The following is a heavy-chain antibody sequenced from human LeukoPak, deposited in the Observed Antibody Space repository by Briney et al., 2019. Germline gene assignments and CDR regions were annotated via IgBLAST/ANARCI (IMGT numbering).Heavy chain of an antibody. D-gene: IGHD3-10*01. J-gene: IGHJ4*02. CDR3: AKEGGNYYGSGSYYNGFFDY. CDR1: GFTFSSYA. CDR2: ISYDGSNK. V-gene: IGHV3-30*04. Sequence: PGGSLRLSCAASGFTFSSYAMHWVRQAPGKGLEWVAVISYDGSNKYYADSVKGRFTISRDNSKNTLYLQMNSLRAEDTAVYYCAKEGGNYYGSGSYYNGFFDYWGQGTLVTVSS.